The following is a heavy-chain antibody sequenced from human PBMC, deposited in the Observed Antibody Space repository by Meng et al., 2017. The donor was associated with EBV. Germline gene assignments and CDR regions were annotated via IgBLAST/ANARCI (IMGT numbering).Heavy chain of an antibody. CDR3: ARERPGGMATTPYFDY. V-gene: IGHV1-69*10. CDR2: IIPILGIA. J-gene: IGHJ4*02. Sequence: VQLVQFGARGKKPWSSVKVSCKASGGTFSSYAISWVRQAPGQGLEWMGGIIPILGIANYAQKFQGRVTITADKSTSTAYMELSSLRSEDTAVYYCARERPGGMATTPYFDYWGQGTLVTVSS. CDR1: GGTFSSYA. D-gene: IGHD5-24*01.